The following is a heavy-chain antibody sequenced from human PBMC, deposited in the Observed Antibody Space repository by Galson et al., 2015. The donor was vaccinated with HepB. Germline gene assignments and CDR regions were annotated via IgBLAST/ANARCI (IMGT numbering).Heavy chain of an antibody. CDR2: ISSSSSYI. J-gene: IGHJ3*02. CDR1: GFTFSSYS. Sequence: SLRLSCAASGFTFSSYSMNWVRQAPGKGLEWVSSISSSSSYIYYADSVKGRFTISRDNAKNSLYLQMNSLRAEDTAVYYCAREIAVAGLDAFDIWGQGTMVTVSS. D-gene: IGHD6-19*01. CDR3: AREIAVAGLDAFDI. V-gene: IGHV3-21*01.